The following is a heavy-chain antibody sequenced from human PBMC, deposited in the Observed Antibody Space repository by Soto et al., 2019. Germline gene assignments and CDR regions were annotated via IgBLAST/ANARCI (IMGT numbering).Heavy chain of an antibody. CDR1: GFTFSSYG. V-gene: IGHV3-30*18. CDR3: AKGRVVAATLFDY. J-gene: IGHJ4*02. CDR2: ISYDGSNK. D-gene: IGHD2-15*01. Sequence: QVQLVESGGGVVQPGRSLRLSCAASGFTFSSYGMHWVRQAPGKGLEWVAVISYDGSNKYYADSVKGRFTISRDNSKNTLYLQMNGLKAADTAVYYCAKGRVVAATLFDYWGRGTLVTVSS.